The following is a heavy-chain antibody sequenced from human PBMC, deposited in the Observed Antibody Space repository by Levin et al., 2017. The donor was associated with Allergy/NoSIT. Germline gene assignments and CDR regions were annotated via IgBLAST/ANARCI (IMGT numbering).Heavy chain of an antibody. CDR3: AREATYCSDGSCKSNYVYYMDV. J-gene: IGHJ6*03. Sequence: SETLSLTCTVSGGSISSYYWSWIRQPPGKGLEWIGYMYYSGTINYNPSLKSRVTISVDTSKNQFSLKLSSVTAADTAVYYCAREATYCSDGSCKSNYVYYMDVWGKGTTVIVSS. CDR1: GGSISSYY. V-gene: IGHV4-59*01. D-gene: IGHD2-15*01. CDR2: MYYSGTI.